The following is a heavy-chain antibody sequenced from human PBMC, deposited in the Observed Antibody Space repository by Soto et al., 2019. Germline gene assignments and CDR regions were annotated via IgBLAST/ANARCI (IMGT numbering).Heavy chain of an antibody. J-gene: IGHJ4*02. Sequence: SKTLSLTCTVSGGSISSGGYYWSWIRQHPGKGLEWIGYIYYSGSTYYNPSLKSRVTISVDTSKNQFSLKLSSVTAADTAVYYCARLEHSSSCYDYWGQGTLVTVSS. CDR1: GGSISSGGYY. CDR2: IYYSGST. V-gene: IGHV4-31*03. D-gene: IGHD6-13*01. CDR3: ARLEHSSSCYDY.